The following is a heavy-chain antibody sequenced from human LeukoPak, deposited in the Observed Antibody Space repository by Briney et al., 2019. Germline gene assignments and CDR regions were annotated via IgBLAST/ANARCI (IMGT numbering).Heavy chain of an antibody. D-gene: IGHD2-21*02. Sequence: PGGSLRLSCAVSGFNFSDAAMHWVRQASGKGLEWVGRIRSKANSYATTYAASVKGRFTISRDDSKNTAYLQMNGLQIEDTAMYFCSRIGPSCGGDCHVDYWGQGTLVSVSS. V-gene: IGHV3-73*01. J-gene: IGHJ4*02. CDR3: SRIGPSCGGDCHVDY. CDR2: IRSKANSYAT. CDR1: GFNFSDAA.